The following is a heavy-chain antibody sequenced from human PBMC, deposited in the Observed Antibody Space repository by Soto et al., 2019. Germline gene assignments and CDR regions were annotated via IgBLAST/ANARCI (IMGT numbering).Heavy chain of an antibody. V-gene: IGHV4-59*08. CDR1: GGSISSYY. CDR2: IYYSGST. J-gene: IGHJ6*02. CDR3: ARRNYYYGMDV. Sequence: QVQLQESGPGLVKPSETLSLTCTVSGGSISSYYWSWIRQPPGKGLEWIGYIYYSGSTNYNPSLKGRVTISEDTSKYQFSLKLTSVTAADTAVYYCARRNYYYGMDVWGQGTTVTVSS.